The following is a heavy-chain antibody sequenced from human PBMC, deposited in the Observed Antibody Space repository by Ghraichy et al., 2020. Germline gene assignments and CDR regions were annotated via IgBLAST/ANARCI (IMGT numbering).Heavy chain of an antibody. Sequence: ASVKVSCKASGYTFTGYYMHWVRQAPGQGLEWIGWINPNSGGTNYAQKFQGRVTMTRDTSISTAYMELSRLRSDDTAVYYCERGAYYVSSGYYYYYYYYIVVGGKVTTVTVSS. V-gene: IGHV1-2*02. J-gene: IGHJ6*03. CDR3: ERGAYYVSSGYYYYYYYYIVV. CDR1: GYTFTGYY. CDR2: INPNSGGT. D-gene: IGHD3-22*01.